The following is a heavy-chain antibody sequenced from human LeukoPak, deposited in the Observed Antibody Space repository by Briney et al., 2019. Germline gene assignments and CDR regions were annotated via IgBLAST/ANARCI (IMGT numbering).Heavy chain of an antibody. V-gene: IGHV3-73*01. CDR2: IRNKPNNYAT. D-gene: IGHD4-23*01. J-gene: IGHJ2*01. CDR1: GFTFTDSA. CDR3: TRRPFGGNTSPYWYFDI. Sequence: SGGSLQLSCAASGFTFTDSAMHWVRQASGKGLEWVGRIRNKPNNYATAYAASVKGRFTISRDDSKNTAFLQMNSLETEDTAVYYCTRRPFGGNTSPYWYFDIWGRGTLVTVSS.